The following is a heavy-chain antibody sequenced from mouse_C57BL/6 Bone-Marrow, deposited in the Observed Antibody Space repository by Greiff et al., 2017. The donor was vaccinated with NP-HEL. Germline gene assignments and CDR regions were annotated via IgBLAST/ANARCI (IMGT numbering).Heavy chain of an antibody. CDR3: ARGQLRLPAWFAY. V-gene: IGHV1-82*01. J-gene: IGHJ3*01. Sequence: VQLQQSGPELVKPGASVKISCKASGYAFSSSWMNWVKQRPGKGLEWIGRIYPGDGDTNYNGRFKGKATLTADKSSSTAYMQLSSLTSEDSAVYFCARGQLRLPAWFAYWGQGTLVTVSA. CDR2: IYPGDGDT. CDR1: GYAFSSSW. D-gene: IGHD3-2*02.